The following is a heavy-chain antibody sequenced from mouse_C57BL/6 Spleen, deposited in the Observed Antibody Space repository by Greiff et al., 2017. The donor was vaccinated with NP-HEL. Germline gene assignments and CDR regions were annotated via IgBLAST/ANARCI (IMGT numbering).Heavy chain of an antibody. J-gene: IGHJ4*01. CDR1: GYTFTSYW. D-gene: IGHD6-2*01. Sequence: QVQLKQPGAELVKPGASVKVSCKASGYTFTSYWMHWVKQRPGQGLEWIGRIHPSDSDTNYNQKFKGKATLTVDKSSSTAYMQLSSLTSEDSAFYYCAIHLSAGYAMDYWGQGTSVTVSS. CDR3: AIHLSAGYAMDY. CDR2: IHPSDSDT. V-gene: IGHV1-74*01.